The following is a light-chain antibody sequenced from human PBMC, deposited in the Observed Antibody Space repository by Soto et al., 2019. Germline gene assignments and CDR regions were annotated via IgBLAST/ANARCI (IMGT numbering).Light chain of an antibody. CDR2: DAS. J-gene: IGKJ2*01. CDR1: QSISSY. Sequence: DIQMTQSPSSLSASVGDRVTITCRASQSISSYLNWYQQKPGKAPNLLIYDASNLQGGVPSRFSGSGSGTGFTLTISTLQPEDFATYYCQQSYSAPYTFGQGTKLKI. V-gene: IGKV1-39*01. CDR3: QQSYSAPYT.